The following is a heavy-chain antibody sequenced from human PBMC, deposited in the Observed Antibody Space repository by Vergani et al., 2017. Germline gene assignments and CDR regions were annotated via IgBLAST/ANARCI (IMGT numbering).Heavy chain of an antibody. Sequence: QVQLVESGGGVVQRGGSLRLSCATSGFTLSNYDMQWIRQGPGKGLEFVAFIQFDGSNQYYADSVKGRFTLSRDFSKNTLYLQRNSLRTHDTATYYCAKHFRGWGIDYWGQGTQVIVSS. V-gene: IGHV3-30*02. CDR1: GFTLSNYD. J-gene: IGHJ4*02. CDR2: IQFDGSNQ. CDR3: AKHFRGWGIDY. D-gene: IGHD3-16*01.